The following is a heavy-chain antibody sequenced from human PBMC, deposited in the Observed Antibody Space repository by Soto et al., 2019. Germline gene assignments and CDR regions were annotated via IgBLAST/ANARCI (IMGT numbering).Heavy chain of an antibody. CDR3: ARTITIFGVKGPFDY. CDR2: IKQDGSEK. V-gene: IGHV3-7*01. D-gene: IGHD3-3*01. CDR1: GFTFSSYW. Sequence: GGSLRLSCAASGFTFSSYWMSWVRQDPGKGLEWVANIKQDGSEKYYVDSVKGRFTISRDNAKNSLYLQMNSLRAEDTAVYYCARTITIFGVKGPFDYWGQGTLVTVSS. J-gene: IGHJ4*02.